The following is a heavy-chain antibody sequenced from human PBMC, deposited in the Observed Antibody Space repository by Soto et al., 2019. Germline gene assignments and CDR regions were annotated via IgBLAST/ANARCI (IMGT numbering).Heavy chain of an antibody. CDR2: INHTGST. Sequence: SETLILSSAVWGGSFIGYHCNWIRQPRGKGLEWIGEINHTGSTKYNTSLKSRVTISVYTSKNQFSLKLSSVTAADTAVYYCARGYRYFDRWGRATLVTVSS. V-gene: IGHV4-34*01. J-gene: IGHJ2*01. CDR3: ARGYRYFDR. CDR1: GGSFIGYH.